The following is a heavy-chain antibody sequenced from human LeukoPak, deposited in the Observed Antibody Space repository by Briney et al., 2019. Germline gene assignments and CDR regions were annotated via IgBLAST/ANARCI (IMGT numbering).Heavy chain of an antibody. J-gene: IGHJ4*02. CDR3: AKGQRAVAGLRSDY. Sequence: PGGSLRLSRAASGFTFSSYAMSWVRQAPGKGLEWVSAISGSGGSTYYADSVKGRFTISRDNSKNTLYLQMNSLRAEDTAVYYCAKGQRAVAGLRSDYWGQGTLVTVSS. V-gene: IGHV3-23*01. CDR1: GFTFSSYA. CDR2: ISGSGGST. D-gene: IGHD6-19*01.